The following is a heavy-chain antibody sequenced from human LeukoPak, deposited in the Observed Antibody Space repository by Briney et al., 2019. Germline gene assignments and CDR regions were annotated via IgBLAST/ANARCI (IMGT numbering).Heavy chain of an antibody. CDR1: GGSISGGGYS. CDR2: IYRSGST. CDR3: AADCSGGSCYLGYGMDV. D-gene: IGHD2-15*01. V-gene: IGHV4-30-2*01. J-gene: IGHJ6*02. Sequence: SETLSLTCAVSGGSISGGGYSWSWIRQPPGKGLEWIGYIYRSGSTYYNPSLKSRVTISVDRSKNQFSLKLSSVTAADTAVYYCAADCSGGSCYLGYGMDVWGQGTTVTVSS.